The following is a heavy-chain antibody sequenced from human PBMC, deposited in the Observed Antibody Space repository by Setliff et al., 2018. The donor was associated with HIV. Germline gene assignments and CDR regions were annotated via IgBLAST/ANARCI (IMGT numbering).Heavy chain of an antibody. CDR2: INHSGST. V-gene: IGHV4-34*01. CDR1: GGSFSDYY. D-gene: IGHD3-10*01. Sequence: PSETLSLTCAVYGGSFSDYYWSWIRQPPGKGLEWIGEINHSGSTNYNPSLKSRVTVSVDTSKNQFSLKLSSVTAADTALYYCARGRFHRLHRPYSGSGSLGIQYFDYWGQGTLVTVSS. CDR3: ARGRFHRLHRPYSGSGSLGIQYFDY. J-gene: IGHJ4*02.